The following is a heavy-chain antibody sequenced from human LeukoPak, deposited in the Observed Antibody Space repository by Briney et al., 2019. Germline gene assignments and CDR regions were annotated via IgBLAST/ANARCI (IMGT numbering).Heavy chain of an antibody. Sequence: SETLSLTCTVSGGSTSSYYWSWIRQPAGKGLEWIGRIYTSGSTNYNPSLKSRVTISVDKSKNQFSLKLSSVTAADTAVYYCARDYGGGYAEYFQHWGQGTLVTVSS. D-gene: IGHD4-23*01. V-gene: IGHV4-4*07. J-gene: IGHJ1*01. CDR2: IYTSGST. CDR3: ARDYGGGYAEYFQH. CDR1: GGSTSSYY.